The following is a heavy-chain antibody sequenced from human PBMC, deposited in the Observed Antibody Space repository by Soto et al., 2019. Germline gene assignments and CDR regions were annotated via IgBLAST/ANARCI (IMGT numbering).Heavy chain of an antibody. J-gene: IGHJ4*02. Sequence: QVQLVQSGAAVRKPGASVMLSCKTSGYTFTSYSIHWVRQAPGQRLELMGWINGANGDTKYSQRFYDRVTIIRNKSASTVYMGLGSLTFDDTAIYYCARAPLSLYCADFRWGQGTQVTVSS. CDR2: INGANGDT. V-gene: IGHV1-3*01. CDR1: GYTFTSYS. D-gene: IGHD2-21*02. CDR3: ARAPLSLYCADFR.